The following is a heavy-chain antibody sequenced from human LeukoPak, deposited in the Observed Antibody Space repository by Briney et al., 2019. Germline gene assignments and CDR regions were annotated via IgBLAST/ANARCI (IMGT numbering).Heavy chain of an antibody. CDR3: TRPAVAGTLGTDY. V-gene: IGHV3-73*01. CDR2: IRSKANSYAT. J-gene: IGHJ4*02. Sequence: PGGSLRLSCAASGFTFSGSAMHWVHQASGKGLEWVGRIRSKANSYATAYAASVKGRFTISRDDSKNTAYLQMNSLKTEDTAVYYCTRPAVAGTLGTDYWGQGTLVTVSS. CDR1: GFTFSGSA. D-gene: IGHD6-19*01.